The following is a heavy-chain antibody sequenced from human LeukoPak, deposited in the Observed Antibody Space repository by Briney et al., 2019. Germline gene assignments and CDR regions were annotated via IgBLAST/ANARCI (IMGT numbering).Heavy chain of an antibody. D-gene: IGHD5-24*01. J-gene: IGHJ4*02. Sequence: GGSLRLSCAASGFSFSSYVISWVRQAPGKGLEWVSGVSGSAATTYYADSVKGRFTISRDNAKNSLYLQMNSLRAEDTAVYYCARDRDGYNSFSDYWGQGTLVTVSS. CDR2: VSGSAATT. CDR1: GFSFSSYV. V-gene: IGHV3-23*01. CDR3: ARDRDGYNSFSDY.